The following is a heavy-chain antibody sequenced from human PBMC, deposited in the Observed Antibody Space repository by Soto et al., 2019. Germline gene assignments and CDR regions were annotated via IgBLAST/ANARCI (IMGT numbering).Heavy chain of an antibody. Sequence: EVQMVDSGGGLVQPGGSLRLSCAASGFTFSDHYMDWVRQAPGRGLEWVGRTRDKANSYTTEYAASVKGRFTISRDDSKNSLYLQMNSLKTEDTAVYYCARGDDYNDGVYASDIWGQGTMVTVSS. J-gene: IGHJ3*02. CDR3: ARGDDYNDGVYASDI. D-gene: IGHD4-4*01. CDR2: TRDKANSYTT. V-gene: IGHV3-72*01. CDR1: GFTFSDHY.